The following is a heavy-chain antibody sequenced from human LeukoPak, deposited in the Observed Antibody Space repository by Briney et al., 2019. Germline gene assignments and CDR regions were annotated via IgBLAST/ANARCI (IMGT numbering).Heavy chain of an antibody. CDR3: AREVVPAASWFDP. Sequence: SETLSLTCAVYGGSFSGYYWSWIRQPPGKGLEWIGYIYYSGSTNYNPSLKSRVTISVDTSKNQFSLKLSSVTAADTAVYYCAREVVPAASWFDPWGQGTLVTVSS. CDR2: IYYSGST. J-gene: IGHJ5*02. V-gene: IGHV4-59*01. CDR1: GGSFSGYY. D-gene: IGHD2-2*01.